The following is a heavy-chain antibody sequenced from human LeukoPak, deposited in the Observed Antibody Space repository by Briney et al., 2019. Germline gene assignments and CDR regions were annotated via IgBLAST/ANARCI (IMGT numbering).Heavy chain of an antibody. Sequence: ASVKVSCKVSGYTLTELSMHWVRQAPGKGLEWMGGFDPEDGETIYAQKFQGRVTMTEDTSTDTAYMEPSSLRSEDTAVYYCATEGDILTGYDYWGQGTLVTVSS. CDR1: GYTLTELS. V-gene: IGHV1-24*01. CDR2: FDPEDGET. J-gene: IGHJ4*02. CDR3: ATEGDILTGYDY. D-gene: IGHD3-9*01.